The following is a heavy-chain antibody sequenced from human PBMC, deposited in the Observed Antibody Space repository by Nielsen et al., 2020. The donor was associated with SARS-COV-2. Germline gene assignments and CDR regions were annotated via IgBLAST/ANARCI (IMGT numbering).Heavy chain of an antibody. CDR3: EFLWVGSSGWYANGDR. D-gene: IGHD6-19*01. CDR2: ISAYNGNT. J-gene: IGHJ4*02. CDR1: GYTFTSYG. Sequence: ASAKVSCKASGYTFTSYGISWVRPAPGQGVEWMGWISAYNGNTNYAQKLQGRVTMTTDTSTSTAYMELRSLRSADTAVYYCEFLWVGSSGWYANGDRWGQGTLVTVSS. V-gene: IGHV1-18*04.